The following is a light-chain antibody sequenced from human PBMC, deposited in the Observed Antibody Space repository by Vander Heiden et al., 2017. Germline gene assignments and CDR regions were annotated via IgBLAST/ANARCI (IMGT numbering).Light chain of an antibody. CDR2: WAS. Sequence: IVMTPSPDSLAVSLGERATINCKSSQSVLYSSNNKNYLAWYQQKPGQPPKLLIYWASTRESGVPDRFSGSGSGTDFTLSISSLQAEDVAVYYCQQNDSTPYTFGQGTKLEIK. V-gene: IGKV4-1*01. J-gene: IGKJ2*01. CDR1: QSVLYSSNNKNY. CDR3: QQNDSTPYT.